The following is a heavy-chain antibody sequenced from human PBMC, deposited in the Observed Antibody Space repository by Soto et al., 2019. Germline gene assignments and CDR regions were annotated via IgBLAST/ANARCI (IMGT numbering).Heavy chain of an antibody. V-gene: IGHV3-30*18. CDR3: AKMAAAGRLGYFDY. CDR1: GFTFSSYG. J-gene: IGHJ4*02. CDR2: ISYDGSNK. Sequence: GGSLRLPCAASGFTFSSYGMHWVRQAPGKGLEWVAVISYDGSNKYYADSVKGRFTISRDNSKNTLYLQMNSLRAEDTAVYYCAKMAAAGRLGYFDYWGQGTLVTVSS. D-gene: IGHD6-13*01.